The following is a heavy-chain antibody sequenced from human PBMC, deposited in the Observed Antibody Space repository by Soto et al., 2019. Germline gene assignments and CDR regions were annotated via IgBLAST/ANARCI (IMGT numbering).Heavy chain of an antibody. V-gene: IGHV1-18*01. Sequence: ASLKVSCKASGYTFTSYGISWVRQAPGQGLEWMGWISAYNGNTNYAQKLQGRVTMTTDTSTSTAYMELRSLRSDDTAVYYCARGPVDFWSGYYPRPSPAYGMDVWGQGTTVTVSS. CDR1: GYTFTSYG. D-gene: IGHD3-3*01. CDR3: ARGPVDFWSGYYPRPSPAYGMDV. J-gene: IGHJ6*02. CDR2: ISAYNGNT.